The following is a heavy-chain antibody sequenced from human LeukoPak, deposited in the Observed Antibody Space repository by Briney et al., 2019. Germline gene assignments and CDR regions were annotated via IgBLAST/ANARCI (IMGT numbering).Heavy chain of an antibody. CDR3: ARDRGVLRYFDWLFEFDY. Sequence: ASVKVSCKASGYTFTNYGVTWVRQAPGQGLEWMGWITTYNGNTNYAQKFQGRVTMTTDTSTSTVYMELSSLGSEDTAVYYCARDRGVLRYFDWLFEFDYWGQGTLVTVSS. V-gene: IGHV1-18*01. CDR2: ITTYNGNT. D-gene: IGHD3-9*01. J-gene: IGHJ4*02. CDR1: GYTFTNYG.